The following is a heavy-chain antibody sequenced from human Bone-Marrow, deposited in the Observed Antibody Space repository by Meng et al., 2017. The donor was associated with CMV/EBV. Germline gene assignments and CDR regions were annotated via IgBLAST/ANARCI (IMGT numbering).Heavy chain of an antibody. V-gene: IGHV3-73*01. Sequence: GGSLRLSCAASGFTFSGSAMHWVRQASGKGLEWVGHIRSKPNNYATTYAASVKGRFTISRDDSKNTAYLQMNSLTTEDTAVYYCTRQGIYWAFDIWGPGKMVNVSS. CDR3: TRQGIYWAFDI. J-gene: IGHJ3*02. CDR1: GFTFSGSA. CDR2: IRSKPNNYAT. D-gene: IGHD3-3*02.